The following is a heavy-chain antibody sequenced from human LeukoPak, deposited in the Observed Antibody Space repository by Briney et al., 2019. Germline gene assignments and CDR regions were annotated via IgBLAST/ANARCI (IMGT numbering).Heavy chain of an antibody. CDR2: IKSKSDGRTT. J-gene: IGHJ1*01. CDR1: GFTFSNAW. D-gene: IGHD3-16*01. Sequence: GGSLRLSCVASGFTFSNAWMNWVRQAPGKGLEWVGRIKSKSDGRTTDYAAPVKGKFTISRDDSKNTLYLQMNSLKSEDTAVYYCTTGGGVYDSVSLHWGQGTLVTVSS. CDR3: TTGGGVYDSVSLH. V-gene: IGHV3-15*01.